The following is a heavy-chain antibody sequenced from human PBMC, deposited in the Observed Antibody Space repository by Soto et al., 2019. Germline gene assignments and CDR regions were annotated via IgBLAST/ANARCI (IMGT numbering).Heavy chain of an antibody. J-gene: IGHJ4*02. D-gene: IGHD6-19*01. CDR1: GFTFSGST. V-gene: IGHV3-21*06. Sequence: EVQLVESGGGLVKPGGSLRLSCAASGFTFSGSTMNWVRQAPGKGLEWVACISRSNSDKYYADSVKGRFTISRDNAKNSLYLQMNSLRAEDTAVYYCARDGGYSSGWYQFDYWGQGTLVTVSA. CDR3: ARDGGYSSGWYQFDY. CDR2: ISRSNSDK.